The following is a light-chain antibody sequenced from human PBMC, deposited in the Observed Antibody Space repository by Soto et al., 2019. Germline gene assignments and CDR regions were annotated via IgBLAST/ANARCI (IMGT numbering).Light chain of an antibody. Sequence: EIVLTQSPATLSLSPGERATLSCRASQSVSSFYLAWYQQKPGQAPRLLIYGASYRASGSPDRFSSSGSGTDFTLTISRLEPEDSAVYYCQYYGRSPGVTFGGGTKVEIK. CDR3: QYYGRSPGVT. J-gene: IGKJ4*01. CDR2: GAS. V-gene: IGKV3-20*01. CDR1: QSVSSFY.